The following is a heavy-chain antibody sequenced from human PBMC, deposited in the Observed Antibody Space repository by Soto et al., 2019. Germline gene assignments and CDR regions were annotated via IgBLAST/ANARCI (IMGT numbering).Heavy chain of an antibody. V-gene: IGHV3-23*01. J-gene: IGHJ2*01. CDR3: ATRTVGWYFDL. CDR1: GFTFNSYA. D-gene: IGHD4-17*01. Sequence: EVQLLESGGGLVQPGGSLRLSCAASGFTFNSYAMNWVRQAPGKGLEWVSVISGSGGSTYYADSVKGRFTISRDNAKKTLYLQMNSLRAEDTAVYYCATRTVGWYFDLWGRGTLVTVSS. CDR2: ISGSGGST.